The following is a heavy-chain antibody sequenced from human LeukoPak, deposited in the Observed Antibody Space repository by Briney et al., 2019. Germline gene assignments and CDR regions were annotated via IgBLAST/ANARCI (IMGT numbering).Heavy chain of an antibody. V-gene: IGHV3-21*01. D-gene: IGHD3-3*01. CDR1: GFTFSSYS. CDR2: ISSSSSYI. CDR3: ARGEFSDFWGGYYHDY. J-gene: IGHJ4*02. Sequence: GGSLRLSCAASGFTFSSYSMNWVRQAPGKGLEWVSSISSSSSYIYYADSVKGRFTISRDNAKNPLYLQVNSLRAEDTAVYYCARGEFSDFWGGYYHDYWGQGTLVTVSS.